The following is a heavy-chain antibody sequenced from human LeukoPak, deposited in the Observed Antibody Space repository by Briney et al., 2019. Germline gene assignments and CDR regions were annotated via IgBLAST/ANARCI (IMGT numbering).Heavy chain of an antibody. CDR1: GFTFSKYP. V-gene: IGHV3-23*01. Sequence: GGSLRLSCAASGFTFSKYPMTWVRQAPGGGLQWVSAISGSGGDAYYADSVKGRFTISRDNSKNTLYLQMNSLRAADTAIYYCAKPDDYVWGSPDLWGQGTLVTVSS. J-gene: IGHJ5*02. CDR3: AKPDDYVWGSPDL. D-gene: IGHD3-16*01. CDR2: ISGSGGDA.